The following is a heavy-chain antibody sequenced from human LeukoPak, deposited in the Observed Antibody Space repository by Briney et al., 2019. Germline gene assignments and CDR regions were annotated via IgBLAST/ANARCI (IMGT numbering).Heavy chain of an antibody. J-gene: IGHJ4*02. Sequence: GGSLRLSCAASGFTFSSYSVNWVRQAPGKGLEWVSSISSSSSYIHYADSVKGRFTISRDNAQNTLYLQMNSLRAEDTAVYYCARGGYNNFDYWGQGTLVTVSS. CDR1: GFTFSSYS. CDR2: ISSSSSYI. D-gene: IGHD5-24*01. CDR3: ARGGYNNFDY. V-gene: IGHV3-21*01.